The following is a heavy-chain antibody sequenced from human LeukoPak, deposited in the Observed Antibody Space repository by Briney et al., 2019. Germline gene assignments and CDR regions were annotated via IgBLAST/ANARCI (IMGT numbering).Heavy chain of an antibody. D-gene: IGHD5-24*01. CDR1: GFTFDDYA. CDR2: ISWDSGSI. J-gene: IGHJ3*02. Sequence: GGSLRLSCAASGFTFDDYAMHWARQAPGKGLEWVSGISWDSGSIGYADSVKGRFTISRDNAKNSLYLQMNSLRAEDTALYYCAKARDGLIGDAFDIWGQGTMVTVSS. CDR3: AKARDGLIGDAFDI. V-gene: IGHV3-9*01.